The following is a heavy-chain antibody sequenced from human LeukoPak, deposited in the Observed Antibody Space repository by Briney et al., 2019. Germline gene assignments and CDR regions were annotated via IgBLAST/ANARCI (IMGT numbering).Heavy chain of an antibody. V-gene: IGHV3-30-3*01. J-gene: IGHJ6*02. CDR3: ARDLGCSSTSCYVDYYYYGMDV. Sequence: TGGSLRLSCAASGFTFSSYAMHWVRQAPGKGLEWVAVISYDESNKYYADSVKGRLTISRDNSKNTLYLQMNSLRAEDTAVYYCARDLGCSSTSCYVDYYYYGMDVWGQGTTVTVSS. CDR2: ISYDESNK. CDR1: GFTFSSYA. D-gene: IGHD2-2*01.